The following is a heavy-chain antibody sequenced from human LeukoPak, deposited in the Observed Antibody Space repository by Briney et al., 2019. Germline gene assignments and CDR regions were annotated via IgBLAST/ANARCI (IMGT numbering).Heavy chain of an antibody. D-gene: IGHD3-22*01. CDR1: GFTFSSYG. J-gene: IGHJ4*02. V-gene: IGHV3-33*01. Sequence: GSLRLSCAASGFTFSSYGMHWVRQAPGKGLEWVAVIWYDGSNKYYADSVKGRFTISRDNAKNTLYLQMNSLRAEDTAVYYCARSLDYYDSSGRGNFFDYWGQGALVTVSS. CDR2: IWYDGSNK. CDR3: ARSLDYYDSSGRGNFFDY.